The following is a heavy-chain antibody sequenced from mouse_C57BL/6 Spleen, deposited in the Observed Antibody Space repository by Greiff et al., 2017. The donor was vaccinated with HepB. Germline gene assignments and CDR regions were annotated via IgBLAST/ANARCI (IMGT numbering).Heavy chain of an antibody. CDR1: GYTFTSYW. Sequence: QVQLQQPGAELVMPGASVKLSCKASGYTFTSYWMHWVKQRPGQGLEWIGEIDPSDSYTNYNQKFKGKSTMTVDNSSSTAYMQLSSLTSEDSAVYYCARGGGKGGSMDYWGQGTSVTVSS. CDR3: ARGGGKGGSMDY. CDR2: IDPSDSYT. V-gene: IGHV1-69*01. J-gene: IGHJ4*01. D-gene: IGHD1-3*01.